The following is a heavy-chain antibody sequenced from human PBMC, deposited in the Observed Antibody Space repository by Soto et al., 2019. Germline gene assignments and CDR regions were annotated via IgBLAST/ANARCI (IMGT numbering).Heavy chain of an antibody. CDR1: GGSISSDSYY. CDR2: ISYSGST. V-gene: IGHV4-39*01. CDR3: ARPGSSSGWYYFDY. D-gene: IGHD6-19*01. Sequence: QLQLQESGPGLVKPSETLSLTCTVSGGSISSDSYYWGWVRQPPGKGLEWIGSISYSGSTYYNLSLKSRVTXXVXTXXNQFSLKRSSVTATDTAVYYCARPGSSSGWYYFDYWGQGTLVTVSS. J-gene: IGHJ4*02.